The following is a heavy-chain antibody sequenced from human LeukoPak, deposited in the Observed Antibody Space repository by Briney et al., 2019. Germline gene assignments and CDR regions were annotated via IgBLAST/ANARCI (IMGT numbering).Heavy chain of an antibody. Sequence: GGSLRLSCAASGFTFSNYGMHWVRQAPGKGLEWVTLISYDGSNKYYADSVEGRFTISRDNSKNTLYLQMSSLRAEDTAVYYCAKDYRPHDFWSGLVDYWGQGTLVTVSS. V-gene: IGHV3-30*18. J-gene: IGHJ4*02. CDR2: ISYDGSNK. CDR3: AKDYRPHDFWSGLVDY. CDR1: GFTFSNYG. D-gene: IGHD3-3*01.